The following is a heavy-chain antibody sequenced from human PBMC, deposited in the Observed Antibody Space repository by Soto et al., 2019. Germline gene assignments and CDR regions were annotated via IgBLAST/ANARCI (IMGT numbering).Heavy chain of an antibody. Sequence: GASVKVSCKASGYTFTGYYVHWVRQAPGQGLEWMGWINPNSGGTNYAQKFQGWVTMTRDTSISTAYMELSRLRSDDTAVYYCARVGGSYYYGMDVWGQGTTVTVSS. CDR2: INPNSGGT. CDR1: GYTFTGYY. CDR3: ARVGGSYYYGMDV. V-gene: IGHV1-2*04. J-gene: IGHJ6*02. D-gene: IGHD3-16*01.